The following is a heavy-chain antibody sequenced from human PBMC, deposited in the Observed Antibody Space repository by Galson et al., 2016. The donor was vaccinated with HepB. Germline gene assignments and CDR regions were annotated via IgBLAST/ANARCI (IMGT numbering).Heavy chain of an antibody. Sequence: SLRLSCAASGFTVTNAWMSWVRQAPGKGLEWVGHIRSKTDGGTTDYGAPVKGRITISRDDSKHTLYLQINNLKTEDTAVYNCTTVGIALPNTDHWGQGTVVTVSS. CDR2: IRSKTDGGTT. J-gene: IGHJ4*02. CDR1: GFTVTNAW. D-gene: IGHD6-13*01. V-gene: IGHV3-15*01. CDR3: TTVGIALPNTDH.